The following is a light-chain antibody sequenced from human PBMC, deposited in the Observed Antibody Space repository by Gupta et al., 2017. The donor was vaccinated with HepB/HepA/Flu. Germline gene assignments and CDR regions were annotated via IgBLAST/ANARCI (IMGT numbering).Light chain of an antibody. J-gene: IGKJ1*01. CDR1: QGISNY. V-gene: IGKV1-27*01. CDR2: AAS. CDR3: QKYDGAPWT. Sequence: DIQMTQFPFSLSASVGDRVTITCRASQGISNYLAWYQQKPGKVPQILIYAASTLQSGVPSRFSGSGSGTDFTLTISSLQPEDVATYYCQKYDGAPWTFGQGTKVEIK.